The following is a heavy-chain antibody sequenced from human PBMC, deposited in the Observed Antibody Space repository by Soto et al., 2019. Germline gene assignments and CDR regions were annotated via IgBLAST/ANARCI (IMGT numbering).Heavy chain of an antibody. D-gene: IGHD2-15*01. J-gene: IGHJ6*02. V-gene: IGHV3-53*02. Sequence: EVQLVETGGGLIQPGGSPRLSCAASGFTVSSNYMSWVRQAPGKGLEWVSVIYSGGSTYYADSVKGRFTISRDNSKNTLYLQMNSLRAEDTAVYYCAKEDTYCSGGSCSDPDYYGMDVWGQGTTVTVSS. CDR3: AKEDTYCSGGSCSDPDYYGMDV. CDR2: IYSGGST. CDR1: GFTVSSNY.